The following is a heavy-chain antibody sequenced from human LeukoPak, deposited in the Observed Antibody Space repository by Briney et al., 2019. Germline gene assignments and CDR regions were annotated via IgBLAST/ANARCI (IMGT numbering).Heavy chain of an antibody. CDR3: ARDGRVVVAATYWFDP. D-gene: IGHD2-15*01. CDR2: INPSSGGT. Sequence: ASVKVSCKASGYTFTGYYMHWVRQAPGQGLEWMGWINPSSGGTNYAQKFQGRVTMTRDTSISTAYMELSRLRSDDTAVYYCARDGRVVVAATYWFDPWGQGTLVTVSS. CDR1: GYTFTGYY. V-gene: IGHV1-2*02. J-gene: IGHJ5*02.